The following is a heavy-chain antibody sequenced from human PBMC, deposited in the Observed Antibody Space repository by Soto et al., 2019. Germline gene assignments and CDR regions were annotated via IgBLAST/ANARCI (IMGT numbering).Heavy chain of an antibody. J-gene: IGHJ4*02. CDR2: MNPNSGNT. CDR3: ARGPMSCTSSSCPYFFHY. Sequence: ASVKVSCKASGYTFTNYDINWVRQATGQGLEWMGWMNPNSGNTGYAQKLQGRVTMTRNTSMSTASMELSSLRSEDTAVYYCARGPMSCTSSSCPYFFHYCAQGTPVTVSS. D-gene: IGHD2-2*01. V-gene: IGHV1-8*01. CDR1: GYTFTNYD.